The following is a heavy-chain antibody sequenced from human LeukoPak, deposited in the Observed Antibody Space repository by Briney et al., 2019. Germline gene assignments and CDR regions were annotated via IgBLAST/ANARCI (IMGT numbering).Heavy chain of an antibody. CDR3: ARLRVWGYFDS. CDR2: IYYSGST. J-gene: IGHJ4*02. V-gene: IGHV4-59*08. D-gene: IGHD7-27*01. CDR1: GGSISSYY. Sequence: SETLSLTCTVSGGSISSYYWSWIRQPPGKGLEWIGYIYYSGSTNYNPSLKSRVTISVDTSKNQFSLNLSSVTAADTAVYYCARLRVWGYFDSWGQETLVTVSS.